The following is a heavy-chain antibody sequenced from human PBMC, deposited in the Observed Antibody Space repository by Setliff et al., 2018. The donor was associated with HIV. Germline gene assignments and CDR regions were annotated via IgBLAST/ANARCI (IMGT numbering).Heavy chain of an antibody. CDR2: ISSSVNS. CDR1: GDSIDRTGYY. V-gene: IGHV4-61*03. D-gene: IGHD2-2*01. Sequence: PSETLSLTCTVSGDSIDRTGYYWGWIRQPPGKGLEWIGYISSSVNSNYNLSLKSRVTISLDTSKNHFSLQLSSLTAADTAVYYCARGGPSSKYFDLWGRGTLVTVSS. J-gene: IGHJ2*01. CDR3: ARGGPSSKYFDL.